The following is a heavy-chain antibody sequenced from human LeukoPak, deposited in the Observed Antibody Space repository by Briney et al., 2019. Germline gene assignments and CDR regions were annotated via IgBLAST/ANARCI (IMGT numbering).Heavy chain of an antibody. CDR3: ARVNEISSGWYVWGYYYYMDV. J-gene: IGHJ6*03. V-gene: IGHV1-2*02. CDR1: GYTFTGYY. Sequence: ASVKVSCKASGYTFTGYYMHWVRQAPGQGLEWMGWINLKSGGTNSAEKFQVRVTMTRDTTTSTAYMELSRLRFDDTAVYYCARVNEISSGWYVWGYYYYMDVWGKGTTVTVSS. D-gene: IGHD6-19*01. CDR2: INLKSGGT.